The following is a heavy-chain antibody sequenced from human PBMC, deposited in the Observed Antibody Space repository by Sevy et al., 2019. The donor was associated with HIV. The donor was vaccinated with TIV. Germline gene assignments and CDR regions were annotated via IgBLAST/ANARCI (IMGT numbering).Heavy chain of an antibody. CDR3: AREGGYTDQGMDV. J-gene: IGHJ6*02. CDR2: ISSSSSNI. CDR1: GFTFSTYD. Sequence: GGSLRLSCAASGFTFSTYDMNWVRQAPGKGVEWISYISSSSSNIYYAHSVKGRFTISRDNAKNSLFVQMHSLRAEDTAVYYCAREGGYTDQGMDVWGQGTTVTVSS. D-gene: IGHD5-12*01. V-gene: IGHV3-48*01.